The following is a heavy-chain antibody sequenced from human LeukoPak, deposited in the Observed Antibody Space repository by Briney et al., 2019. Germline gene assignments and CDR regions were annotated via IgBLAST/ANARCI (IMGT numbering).Heavy chain of an antibody. CDR3: AKGSGYYLYNFDY. Sequence: GGTLRLSCVASGFSFSYHGMNWVRLAPGKGLEWVSAISGSGGSTYYADSVKGRFTISRDSSKNTVYLQMNSLRAEDTAVYYCAKGSGYYLYNFDYWGQGTLVTVSS. D-gene: IGHD3-22*01. CDR1: GFSFSYHG. V-gene: IGHV3-23*01. CDR2: ISGSGGST. J-gene: IGHJ4*02.